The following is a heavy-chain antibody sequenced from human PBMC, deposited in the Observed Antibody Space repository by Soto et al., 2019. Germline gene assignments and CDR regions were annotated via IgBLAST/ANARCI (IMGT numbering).Heavy chain of an antibody. V-gene: IGHV3-48*02. Sequence: GGSLRLSCAASGFTFSSYSMNWVRQAPGKGLEWVSYISSSSSTIYYADSVKGRFTISRDNAKNSLYLQMNSLRDEDTAVYYCAAVYYYDSSGYFGAFDIWGQGTMVTVSS. CDR3: AAVYYYDSSGYFGAFDI. CDR2: ISSSSSTI. D-gene: IGHD3-22*01. CDR1: GFTFSSYS. J-gene: IGHJ3*02.